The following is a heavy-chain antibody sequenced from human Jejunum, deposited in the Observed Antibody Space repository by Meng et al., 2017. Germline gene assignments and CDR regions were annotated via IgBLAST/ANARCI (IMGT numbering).Heavy chain of an antibody. D-gene: IGHD3-22*01. CDR3: ARCYFDGSGRFDY. CDR1: GFSLGSFA. CDR2: VGYDGSGQ. V-gene: IGHV3-33*08. Sequence: GESLKISCAASGFSLGSFAMQWARQPPGKGLEWVAVVGYDGSGQDYADSVKGRFIISRDNSKNTLYLEMNSLRVEDTAIYYCARCYFDGSGRFDYWGQGTLVTVSS. J-gene: IGHJ4*02.